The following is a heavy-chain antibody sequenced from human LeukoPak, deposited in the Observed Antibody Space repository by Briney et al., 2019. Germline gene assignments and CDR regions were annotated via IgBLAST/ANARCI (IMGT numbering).Heavy chain of an antibody. Sequence: GGSLRLSCAVSGFTFSSYGMHWVRQAPGKGLEWVAFIRYDGSNKYYADSVKGRFTVSRDNSKNMLYLQMNSLRAEDTAVYYCAYYHVNEEPPTFWGQGTLVTVSS. CDR1: GFTFSSYG. CDR3: AYYHVNEEPPTF. D-gene: IGHD1-1*01. J-gene: IGHJ4*02. CDR2: IRYDGSNK. V-gene: IGHV3-30*02.